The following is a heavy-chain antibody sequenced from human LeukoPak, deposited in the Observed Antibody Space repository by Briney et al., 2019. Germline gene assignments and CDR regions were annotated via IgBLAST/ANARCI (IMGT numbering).Heavy chain of an antibody. V-gene: IGHV3-66*01. D-gene: IGHD3-3*01. CDR3: ARRNYDFWSGYYREAYFDY. CDR1: GFTVSSNY. CDR2: IYSGGST. Sequence: GGSLRLSCAASGFTVSSNYMSWVRQAPGKGLEWVSVIYSGGSTYYADSVKGRFTISRDNSKNTLYLQMNSLRAEDTAVYYCARRNYDFWSGYYREAYFDYWGQGTLVTVSS. J-gene: IGHJ4*02.